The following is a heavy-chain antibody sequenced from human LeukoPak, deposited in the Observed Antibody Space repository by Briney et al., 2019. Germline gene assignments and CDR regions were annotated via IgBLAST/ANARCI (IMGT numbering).Heavy chain of an antibody. J-gene: IGHJ4*02. CDR2: ISYDGTKK. CDR1: GFTFSTYA. Sequence: GGSLRLSCGASGFTFSTYAMHWVRQAPGKGLECVSVISYDGTKKEYADSVKGRFTISRDNSNDTLYLQMDSLRPEDTALYYCARVNTIFGVDIVSLGAEFEFWGQGTLVTVSS. CDR3: ARVNTIFGVDIVSLGAEFEF. V-gene: IGHV3-30*03. D-gene: IGHD3-3*02.